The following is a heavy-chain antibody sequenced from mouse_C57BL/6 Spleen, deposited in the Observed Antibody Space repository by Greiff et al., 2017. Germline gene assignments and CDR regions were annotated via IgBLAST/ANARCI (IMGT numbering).Heavy chain of an antibody. CDR2: IYPGDGDT. CDR1: GYAFSSSW. Sequence: QVQLKQSGPELVKPGASVKISCKASGYAFSSSWMNWVKQRPGKGLEWIGRIYPGDGDTNYNGKFKGKATLTADKSSSTAYMQLSSLTSEDSAVYVCARGAQATGCAYWGQGTLVTVSA. D-gene: IGHD3-2*02. J-gene: IGHJ3*01. CDR3: ARGAQATGCAY. V-gene: IGHV1-82*01.